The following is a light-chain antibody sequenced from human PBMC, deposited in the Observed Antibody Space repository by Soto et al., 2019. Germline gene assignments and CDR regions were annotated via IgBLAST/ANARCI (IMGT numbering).Light chain of an antibody. Sequence: DMVMTQSPLSLPVTPGEPASISCRSSQSLLHSNGFNYLDWYVQKPGQSPQLLISLASTRASGVPDRFRGSASGTNCTLNISRVEAEDVGVYYCMQALQAWTFGQGTKV. V-gene: IGKV2-28*01. J-gene: IGKJ1*01. CDR3: MQALQAWT. CDR2: LAS. CDR1: QSLLHSNGFNY.